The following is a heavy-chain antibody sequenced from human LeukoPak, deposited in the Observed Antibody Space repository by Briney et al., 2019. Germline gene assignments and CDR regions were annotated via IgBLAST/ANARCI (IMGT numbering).Heavy chain of an antibody. CDR2: ISYSGTP. J-gene: IGHJ5*02. D-gene: IGHD3-16*01. CDR3: ARRFGSRFDP. V-gene: IGHV4-59*01. CDR1: GGSISSFD. Sequence: KPSETLSLTCTVSGGSISSFDWGWIRQPPGKGLEWIGYISYSGTPNHSPSLKSRVTISVDASKNQFSLKLSSVTAADTAVYFCARRFGSRFDPWGQGTLVTVSS.